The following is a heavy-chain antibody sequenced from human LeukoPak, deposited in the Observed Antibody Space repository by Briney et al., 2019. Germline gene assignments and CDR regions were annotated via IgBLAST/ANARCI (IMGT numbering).Heavy chain of an antibody. Sequence: PGGSLRLSCAASGFTFSSYAMHWVRQAPGKGLEWVAVISYDGSNKYYADSVKGRFTISRDNSKNTLYLQMNSLRAEDTAVYYCARDRFTMLVVVPQDWGQGTLVTVSS. CDR1: GFTFSSYA. CDR3: ARDRFTMLVVVPQD. D-gene: IGHD3-22*01. J-gene: IGHJ4*02. CDR2: ISYDGSNK. V-gene: IGHV3-30*01.